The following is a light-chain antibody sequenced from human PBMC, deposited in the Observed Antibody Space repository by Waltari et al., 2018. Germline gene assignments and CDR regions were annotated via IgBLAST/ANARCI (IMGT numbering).Light chain of an antibody. CDR2: DVN. V-gene: IGLV2-14*03. J-gene: IGLJ2*01. CDR3: ISYTSTTTYVV. CDR1: SIDVGGYDY. Sequence: QSALTQPASVSASPGQSITISCTGTSIDVGGYDYVSWYQQHPGKAPQLMIYDVNKRPSGVSHRFSASKSGKTASLTIFGLQAEDEADYYCISYTSTTTYVVVGGGTKLTVL.